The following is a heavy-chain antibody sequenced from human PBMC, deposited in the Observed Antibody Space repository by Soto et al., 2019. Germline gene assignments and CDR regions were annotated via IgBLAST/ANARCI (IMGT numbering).Heavy chain of an antibody. J-gene: IGHJ4*02. V-gene: IGHV4-31*03. Sequence: PSETLSLTCTVSGGSISSGNYYWSWIRQRPWQGLEWIGYIYHSGSTLYNPSLKSRLTISVDTSKNQFSLKLTSVTAADTALYYCARDLEDSSSLGYWGQGPLVTVSS. CDR2: IYHSGST. CDR1: GGSISSGNYY. D-gene: IGHD6-6*01. CDR3: ARDLEDSSSLGY.